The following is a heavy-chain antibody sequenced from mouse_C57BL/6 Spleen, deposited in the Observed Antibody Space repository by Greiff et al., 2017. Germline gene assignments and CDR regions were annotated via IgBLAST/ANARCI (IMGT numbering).Heavy chain of an antibody. J-gene: IGHJ1*03. V-gene: IGHV5-16*01. CDR2: INYDGSST. D-gene: IGHD2-2*01. CDR3: ARAYGYSWYFDV. CDR1: GFTFSDYY. Sequence: DVQLVESEGGLVQPGSSMKLSCTASGFTFSDYYMAWVRQVPEKGLEWVANINYDGSSTYYLDSLKSRFIISRDNAKNILYLQMSSLKSEDTATYYCARAYGYSWYFDVWGTGTTVTVSS.